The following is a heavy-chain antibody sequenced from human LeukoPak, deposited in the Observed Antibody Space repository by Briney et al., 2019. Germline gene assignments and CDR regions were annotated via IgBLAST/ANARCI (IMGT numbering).Heavy chain of an antibody. D-gene: IGHD6-13*01. J-gene: IGHJ5*02. Sequence: ASVKVSCKASGYTSTGYYMHWVRQAPGQGLEWMGWINPNSGGTNYAQKFQGRVTMTRDTSISTAYMELSRLRSDDTAVYYCARVRIAAAGRGFDPWGQGTLVTVSS. CDR3: ARVRIAAAGRGFDP. V-gene: IGHV1-2*02. CDR1: GYTSTGYY. CDR2: INPNSGGT.